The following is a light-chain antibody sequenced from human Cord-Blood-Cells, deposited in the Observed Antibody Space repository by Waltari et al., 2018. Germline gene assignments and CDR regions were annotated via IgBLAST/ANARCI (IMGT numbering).Light chain of an antibody. V-gene: IGKV3-11*01. CDR1: QSVSSY. Sequence: EIVLTQSPATLSLSPGERVTLSCRASQSVSSYLAWYQQKPGQAPRLLIYDASNRVTGIPARFSGSGSGTDFTLTISSLEPEDFAVYYCQQRSNWPRALTFGGGTKVEIK. CDR3: QQRSNWPRALT. CDR2: DAS. J-gene: IGKJ4*01.